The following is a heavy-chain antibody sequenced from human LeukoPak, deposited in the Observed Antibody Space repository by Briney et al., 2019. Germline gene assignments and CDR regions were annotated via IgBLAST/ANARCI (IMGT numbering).Heavy chain of an antibody. CDR3: ARGEWSSSPFDY. CDR2: ISSSSSYI. V-gene: IGHV3-21*01. D-gene: IGHD6-6*01. CDR1: GFTFSSYS. J-gene: IGHJ4*02. Sequence: GGSLRLSCAASGFTFSSYSMNWVRQAPGKGLEWVSFISSSSSYIYYADSMKGRFTISRDNAKNSLYLQMNSLKAEDTAVYYCARGEWSSSPFDYWGQGTLVTVSS.